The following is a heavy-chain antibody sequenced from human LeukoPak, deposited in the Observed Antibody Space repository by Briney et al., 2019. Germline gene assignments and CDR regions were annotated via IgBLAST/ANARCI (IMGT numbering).Heavy chain of an antibody. Sequence: GESLKTSCKGSGYSFTSYWISWVRQRPGKGVGGVGRIDPSGSYTNYSPSFQGHVTISADKSISTAYLQWSSLKASDTAMYYCARLGGSGSYSPWGQGTLVTVSS. CDR3: ARLGGSGSYSP. J-gene: IGHJ5*02. D-gene: IGHD3-10*01. CDR2: IDPSGSYT. V-gene: IGHV5-10-1*01. CDR1: GYSFTSYW.